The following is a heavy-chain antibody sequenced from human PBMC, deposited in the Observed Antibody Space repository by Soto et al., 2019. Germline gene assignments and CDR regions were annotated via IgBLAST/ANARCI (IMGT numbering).Heavy chain of an antibody. V-gene: IGHV1-3*01. J-gene: IGHJ6*01. CDR1: GYSFTSHA. CDR2: INAGNGNT. D-gene: IGHD2-2*01. CDR3: ARGVENIVVVLDVFGYYGMDV. Sequence: ASVKVTCKASGYSFTSHAIYWVRQAPGQRLEGMGWINAGNGNTKYSQKLQGRVTFTGDTSASTAHMELSSLRSEDTAVYFCARGVENIVVVLDVFGYYGMDVWGQGTTVTVSS.